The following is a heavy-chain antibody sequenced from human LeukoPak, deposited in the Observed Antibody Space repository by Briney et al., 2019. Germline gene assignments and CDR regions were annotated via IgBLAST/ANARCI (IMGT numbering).Heavy chain of an antibody. CDR2: INPNSGGT. CDR1: GYTFTGYY. Sequence: ASVKVSCKASGYTFTGYYMHWVRQAPGQGLEWMGWINPNSGGTNYAQKFRGWVTMTRDTSISAAYMELSRLRSGDTAVYYCARGVAAYDSSGYYFTEDYYGMDVWGQGTTVTVSS. V-gene: IGHV1-2*04. CDR3: ARGVAAYDSSGYYFTEDYYGMDV. J-gene: IGHJ6*02. D-gene: IGHD3-22*01.